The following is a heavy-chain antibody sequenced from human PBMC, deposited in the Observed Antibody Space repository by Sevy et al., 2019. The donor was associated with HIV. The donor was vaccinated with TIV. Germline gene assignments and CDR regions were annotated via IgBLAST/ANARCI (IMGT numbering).Heavy chain of an antibody. V-gene: IGHV4-38-2*01. CDR1: GYSISRGYY. Sequence: SETLSLTCAVSGYSISRGYYWGWIRQPPGKGLEWIGSIYHSGSTYYNPSLKSRVTISVDTSKNQFSLKLSSVTAADTAVYYCARVGSVPRGGNYYYYMDVWGKGTTVTVSS. CDR3: ARVGSVPRGGNYYYYMDV. D-gene: IGHD3-16*01. CDR2: IYHSGST. J-gene: IGHJ6*03.